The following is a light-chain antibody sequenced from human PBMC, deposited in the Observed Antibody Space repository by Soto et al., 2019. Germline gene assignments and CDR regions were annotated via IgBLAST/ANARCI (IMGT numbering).Light chain of an antibody. CDR1: QRASSSH. J-gene: IGKJ3*01. CDR3: QQYGSSPPYPIT. Sequence: IALTQSPATLSLSPGERATLSSGARQRASSSHLAWYQQKPGLAPRLLIYDASSRATGIPDRFSGSGSGTDFTLTISRLEPEDFAVYYCQQYGSSPPYPITFGPGTKVDIK. CDR2: DAS. V-gene: IGKV3D-20*01.